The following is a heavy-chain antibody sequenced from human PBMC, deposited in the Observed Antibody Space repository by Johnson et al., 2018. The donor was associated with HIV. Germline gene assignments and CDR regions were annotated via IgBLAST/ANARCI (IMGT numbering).Heavy chain of an antibody. D-gene: IGHD3-3*01. CDR2: ISWNSGSI. CDR3: AKVGGEGAFDI. J-gene: IGHJ3*02. Sequence: QAPGKGLEWVSGISWNSGSIGYADSVTGRFTISRDNAKNSLYLQMNSLRAEDTALYYCAKVGGEGAFDIWGQGTMVTVSS. V-gene: IGHV3-9*01.